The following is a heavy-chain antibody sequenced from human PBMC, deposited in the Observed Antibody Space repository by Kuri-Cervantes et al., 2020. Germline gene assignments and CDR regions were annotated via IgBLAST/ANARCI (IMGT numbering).Heavy chain of an antibody. J-gene: IGHJ4*02. CDR1: GYTFTSYA. Sequence: ALVKVSCKASGYTFTSYAMHWVRQAPGQRLEWMGWINAGNGNTKYSQKFQGRVTITRDTSASTAYMELSSLRSEDTAVYYCARVPYDFWSGYYGVSDYWGQGTLVTVSS. V-gene: IGHV1-3*01. CDR3: ARVPYDFWSGYYGVSDY. CDR2: INAGNGNT. D-gene: IGHD3-3*01.